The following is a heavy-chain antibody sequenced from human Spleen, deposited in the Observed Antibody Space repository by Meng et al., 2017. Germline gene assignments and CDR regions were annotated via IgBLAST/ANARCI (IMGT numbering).Heavy chain of an antibody. CDR2: IIPIFGTA. D-gene: IGHD5-12*01. CDR3: VRDEVVATVSYYHH. V-gene: IGHV1-69*06. CDR1: GGTFISYA. J-gene: IGHJ1*01. Sequence: RRVQLGAEGEKPGSSVEVSCKASGGTFISYAISWVRQAPGQGLEWMGGIIPIFGTANYAQKFQGRVTMTRDTSISTAYMELSSLTSDDTALYYCVRDEVVATVSYYHHWGQGTLVTVSS.